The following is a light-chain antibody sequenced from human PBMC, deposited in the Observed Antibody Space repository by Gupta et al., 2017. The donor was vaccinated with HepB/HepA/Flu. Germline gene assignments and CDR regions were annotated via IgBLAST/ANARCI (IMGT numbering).Light chain of an antibody. CDR3: QEYSGSSWT. V-gene: IGKV1-5*03. Sequence: DIQMTQSPSTLSASVGDSVTITCRASQNISFLLAWFQQKPGRAPKLLMYGASTLERGFPSRFSGSGSGTQFTLTISSLQSDDIATYYCQEYSGSSWTFGQGTKVEI. J-gene: IGKJ1*01. CDR1: QNISFL. CDR2: GAS.